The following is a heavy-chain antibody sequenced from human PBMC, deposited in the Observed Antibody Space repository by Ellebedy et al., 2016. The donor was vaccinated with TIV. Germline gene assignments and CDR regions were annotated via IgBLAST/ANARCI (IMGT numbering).Heavy chain of an antibody. D-gene: IGHD3-9*01. CDR3: ARILTAYYNRYYDGLGV. Sequence: SETLSLXCAVSGASVSSNNWWSWVRPPPGKGLEWIGDVFHTGRTNYSPSLKSRVTISVEKSKNQFSLILSSVTAADTAIYYCARILTAYYNRYYDGLGVWGQGTTVTVSS. CDR2: VFHTGRT. CDR1: GASVSSNNW. V-gene: IGHV4-4*02. J-gene: IGHJ6*02.